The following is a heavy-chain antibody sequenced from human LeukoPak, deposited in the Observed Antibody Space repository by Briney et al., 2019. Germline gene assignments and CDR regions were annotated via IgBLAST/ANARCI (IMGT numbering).Heavy chain of an antibody. CDR2: ISSSSSTI. Sequence: GGSLRLSCAASGFTFSSYAMSWVRQAPGKGLEWVSYISSSSSTIYYADSVKGRFTISKDNSKNTLYLQMNTLREQETAVYYCVSWISFIPYWGQGTLVTVSS. V-gene: IGHV3-48*02. D-gene: IGHD1-1*01. CDR3: VSWISFIPY. CDR1: GFTFSSYA. J-gene: IGHJ4*02.